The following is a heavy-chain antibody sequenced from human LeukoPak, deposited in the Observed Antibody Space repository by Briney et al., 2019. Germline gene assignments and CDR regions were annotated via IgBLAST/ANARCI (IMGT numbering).Heavy chain of an antibody. CDR3: ARDIYRSYDFWSGYLYYFDY. CDR1: GYTFTSYG. V-gene: IGHV1-18*01. Sequence: GASVKVSCKASGYTFTSYGISWVRQAPGQGLEWMGWISAYNGNTNYAQKLQGRVTMTTDTSTSTAYMELRSLRSDDTAVYYCARDIYRSYDFWSGYLYYFDYWGQGTLVTVSS. J-gene: IGHJ4*02. CDR2: ISAYNGNT. D-gene: IGHD3-3*01.